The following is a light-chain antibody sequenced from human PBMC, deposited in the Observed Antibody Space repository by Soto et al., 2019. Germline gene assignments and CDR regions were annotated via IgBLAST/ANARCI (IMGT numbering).Light chain of an antibody. CDR1: QSLLHSNGHTY. CDR2: LGS. V-gene: IGKV2-28*01. CDR3: TQTLQTPPFT. J-gene: IGKJ3*01. Sequence: DIVLTQSPLSLPVTPGEPASISCRSSQSLLHSNGHTYLDWYLQKPRQSPQLLIYLGSSRASGVQKRISGSGSDTDFTLKIRRVEAEDVGVYCFTQTLQTPPFTFGPGTKVQIK.